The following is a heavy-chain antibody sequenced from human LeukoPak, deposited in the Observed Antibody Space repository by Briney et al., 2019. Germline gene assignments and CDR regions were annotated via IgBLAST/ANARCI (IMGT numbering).Heavy chain of an antibody. CDR1: GYTFTGYY. D-gene: IGHD2-2*01. V-gene: IGHV1-2*02. CDR2: INPNSGGT. J-gene: IGHJ5*02. Sequence: ASVKVSCKASGYTFTGYYMHWVRQAPGQGLEWMGWINPNSGGTNYAQKFQGRVTMTRDTSISTAYMELSRLRSDDTAVYYFARQSDIVVVPAAVLQGFDPWGQGTLVTVSS. CDR3: ARQSDIVVVPAAVLQGFDP.